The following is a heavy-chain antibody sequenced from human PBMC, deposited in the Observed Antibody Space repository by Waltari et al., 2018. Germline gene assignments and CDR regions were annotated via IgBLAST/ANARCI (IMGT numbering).Heavy chain of an antibody. CDR3: AKETYDYVWGSYRLDAFDI. CDR2: ISGSGGST. D-gene: IGHD3-16*02. V-gene: IGHV3-23*01. CDR1: GFTFSSYA. Sequence: EVQLLESGGGLVQPGGSLRLSCAASGFTFSSYAMSWVRQAQGKGLEWVSAISGSGGSTYYADSVKGRFTISRANSKNTLYLQMNSLRAEDTAVYYCAKETYDYVWGSYRLDAFDIWGQGTMVTVSS. J-gene: IGHJ3*02.